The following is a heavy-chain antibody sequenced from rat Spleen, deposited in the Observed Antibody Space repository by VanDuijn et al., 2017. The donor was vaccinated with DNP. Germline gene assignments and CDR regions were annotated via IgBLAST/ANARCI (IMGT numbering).Heavy chain of an antibody. CDR2: IGSDGYAP. CDR3: ARRGYYGYNTFDY. J-gene: IGHJ2*01. D-gene: IGHD1-9*01. V-gene: IGHV5-22*01. CDR1: GFTFSDYY. Sequence: EVQLVESGGGLVQPGRSLKLSCAASGFTFSDYYMAWVRQAPTRGLEWVAYIGSDGYAPYYGVSVKGRFTISRDNAENTLYLQMNSLRSEDTATYYCARRGYYGYNTFDYWGQGVMVTVSS.